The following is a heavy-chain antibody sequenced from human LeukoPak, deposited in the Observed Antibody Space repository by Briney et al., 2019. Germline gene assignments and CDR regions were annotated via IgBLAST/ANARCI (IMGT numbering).Heavy chain of an antibody. D-gene: IGHD6-19*01. CDR2: IYYSGST. Sequence: PSETLSLTCTVSGGSISSSSYYWGWIRQPPGKGLEWIGSIYYSGSTYYNPSLKSRVTISVDTSKNQFSLKLSSVTAADTAVYYCARDEYSSGWHGRPGAFDIWGQGTMVTVSS. V-gene: IGHV4-39*07. CDR1: GGSISSSSYY. J-gene: IGHJ3*02. CDR3: ARDEYSSGWHGRPGAFDI.